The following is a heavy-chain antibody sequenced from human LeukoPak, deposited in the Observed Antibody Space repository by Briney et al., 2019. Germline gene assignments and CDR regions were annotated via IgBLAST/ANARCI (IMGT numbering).Heavy chain of an antibody. D-gene: IGHD6-19*01. V-gene: IGHV3-48*03. Sequence: PGGSLRLSCAASGFTFSSYEMNWVRQAPGKGLEWVSYISTTGSSIYYADSVKGRFTISRDNVKNLLYLQMNSLRAEDTAVYYRARVQRGIAVALDYWGQGTLATVSS. J-gene: IGHJ4*02. CDR1: GFTFSSYE. CDR3: ARVQRGIAVALDY. CDR2: ISTTGSSI.